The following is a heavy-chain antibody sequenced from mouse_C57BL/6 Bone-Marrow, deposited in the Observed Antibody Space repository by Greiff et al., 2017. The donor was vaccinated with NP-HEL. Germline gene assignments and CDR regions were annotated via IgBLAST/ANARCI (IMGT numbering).Heavy chain of an antibody. V-gene: IGHV3-6*01. CDR3: ARAGLRSFYFDY. CDR1: GYSIPSGYY. D-gene: IGHD1-1*01. Sequence: EVQLQQSGPGLVKPSQSLSLTCSVTGYSIPSGYYWNWIRQFPGNKLEWMGYISYDGSNNYNPSLKNRNSITRDTSKNKFFLKLNSVTTEDTATYYCARAGLRSFYFDYWGQGTTLTVSS. CDR2: ISYDGSN. J-gene: IGHJ2*01.